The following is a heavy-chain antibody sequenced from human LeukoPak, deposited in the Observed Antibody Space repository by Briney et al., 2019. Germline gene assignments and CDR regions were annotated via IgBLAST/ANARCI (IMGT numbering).Heavy chain of an antibody. CDR2: IYHSGST. Sequence: WETLSLTCTVSHYSISRNYYWGWIRQPPGKGLEWIGSIYHSGSTYYNPSLKSRVTISVDTSKNQFSLKLTSVTAADTAVYYCARSSGYMSSWGQGTLVTVSS. CDR1: HYSISRNYY. CDR3: ARSSGYMSS. V-gene: IGHV4-38-2*02. J-gene: IGHJ5*02. D-gene: IGHD3-22*01.